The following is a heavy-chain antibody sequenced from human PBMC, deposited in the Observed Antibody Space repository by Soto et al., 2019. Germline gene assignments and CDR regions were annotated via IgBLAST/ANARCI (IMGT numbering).Heavy chain of an antibody. D-gene: IGHD1-26*01. CDR2: IYHSGSA. CDR3: ARVKGGSYYVDY. V-gene: IGHV4-30-2*01. J-gene: IGHJ4*02. Sequence: SETLSLTCAVSGGSISSGDSWSWIRQPPGKGLEWIGYIYHSGSAYYNPSLKSRVTISVDRSKNQFSLKLSSVTAADTAVYYCARVKGGSYYVDYWGQGTPVTVSS. CDR1: GGSISSGDS.